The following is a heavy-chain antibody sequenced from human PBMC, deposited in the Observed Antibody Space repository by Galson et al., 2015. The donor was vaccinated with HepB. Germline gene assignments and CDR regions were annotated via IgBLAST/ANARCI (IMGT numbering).Heavy chain of an antibody. Sequence: QSGAEVKKPGESLRISCQTSGYTFTNYWITWVRQMPGKGLEWMGRVNPRDSYSNYSPSFQGHVTISGDTSISTAYLQWSSLKASDTAMYYCARPTTYDMARGVFTSFGPFDIWGQGTVVTVSS. V-gene: IGHV5-10-1*01. CDR1: GYTFTNYW. J-gene: IGHJ3*02. D-gene: IGHD3-10*01. CDR2: VNPRDSYS. CDR3: ARPTTYDMARGVFTSFGPFDI.